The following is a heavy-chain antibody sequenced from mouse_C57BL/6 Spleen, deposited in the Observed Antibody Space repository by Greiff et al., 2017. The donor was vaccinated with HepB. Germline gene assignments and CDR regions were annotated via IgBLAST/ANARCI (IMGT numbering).Heavy chain of an antibody. CDR1: GYTFTDYY. J-gene: IGHJ4*01. Sequence: VQLKESGPVLVKPGASVKMSCKASGYTFTDYYMNWVKQSHGKSLEWIGVINPYNGGTSYNQKFKGKATLTVDKSSSTAYMELNSLTSEDSAVYYCARTSRTLYAMDYWGQGTSVTVSS. CDR3: ARTSRTLYAMDY. CDR2: INPYNGGT. V-gene: IGHV1-19*01.